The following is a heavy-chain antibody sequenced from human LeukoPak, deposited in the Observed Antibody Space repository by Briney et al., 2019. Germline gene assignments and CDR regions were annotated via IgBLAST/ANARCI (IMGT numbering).Heavy chain of an antibody. Sequence: PGGSLRLSCAASGFTFSSYSMNWVRQAPGKGLEWVSSISSSSSYIYYADSVKGRFTISRDNAKNSLYLQMNSLRAEDTAVYYCAKDGSLGAFDIWGQGTMVTVLS. CDR2: ISSSSSYI. CDR1: GFTFSSYS. V-gene: IGHV3-21*01. D-gene: IGHD1-26*01. J-gene: IGHJ3*02. CDR3: AKDGSLGAFDI.